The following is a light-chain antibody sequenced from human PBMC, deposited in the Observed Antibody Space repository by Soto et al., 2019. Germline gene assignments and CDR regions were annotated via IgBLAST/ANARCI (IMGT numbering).Light chain of an antibody. V-gene: IGLV2-8*01. J-gene: IGLJ2*01. CDR3: TSYAGRNGVL. CDR1: NSDVGGYNY. CDR2: DVR. Sequence: QSALTQPPSASGSPGQSVTISCTGTNSDVGGYNYVSWYQQHPGKAPRLMIYDVRKRPSGVPDRFSGSKSGNTASLTVSGLQAEDEADYYCTSYAGRNGVLFGVGTKLTVI.